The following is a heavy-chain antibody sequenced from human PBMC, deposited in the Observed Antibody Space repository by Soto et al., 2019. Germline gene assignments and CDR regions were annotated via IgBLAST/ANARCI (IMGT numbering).Heavy chain of an antibody. Sequence: EVPLLESGGELVQPGGSLRLSCAASGFTFSAYTMNWVRQAPGKGLDWVSAIVSGGTTYYADSVKGRFTIFRDDSTNTLYLQMNNLRAEDTALYYCAKRHTTVATPANYFDYWGQGTLVTVSS. CDR3: AKRHTTVATPANYFDY. J-gene: IGHJ4*02. D-gene: IGHD1-1*01. V-gene: IGHV3-23*01. CDR1: GFTFSAYT. CDR2: IVSGGTT.